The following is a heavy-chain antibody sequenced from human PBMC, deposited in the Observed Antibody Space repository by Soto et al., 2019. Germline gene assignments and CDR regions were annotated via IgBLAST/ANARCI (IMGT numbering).Heavy chain of an antibody. Sequence: NPSETLSLTCIVSGHSISTSPFYWGWFRQPPGKGLEWIGTIYSSRNTYYNPSLKSRVTISVDTSKNQFSLKLNSVTAADTAVYYCASGGVPNVGWFDPWGQGILVTVSS. CDR2: IYSSRNT. V-gene: IGHV4-39*01. CDR3: ASGGVPNVGWFDP. CDR1: GHSISTSPFY. J-gene: IGHJ5*02. D-gene: IGHD3-16*01.